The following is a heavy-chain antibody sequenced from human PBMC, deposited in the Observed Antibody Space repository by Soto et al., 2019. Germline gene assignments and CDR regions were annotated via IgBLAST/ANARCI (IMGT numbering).Heavy chain of an antibody. Sequence: QITLKESGPPLVKPTQTLTLTCTFSGFSLSTSGVGVAWIRQPPGKALEWLALIYWDDDKRYSPSLKSRLTITKDTSKNQLVLTMTNMDPGDTATYYCAHSRKSYYDILTGYNYWGQGTLVTVSS. CDR2: IYWDDDK. D-gene: IGHD3-9*01. V-gene: IGHV2-5*02. CDR1: GFSLSTSGVG. J-gene: IGHJ4*02. CDR3: AHSRKSYYDILTGYNY.